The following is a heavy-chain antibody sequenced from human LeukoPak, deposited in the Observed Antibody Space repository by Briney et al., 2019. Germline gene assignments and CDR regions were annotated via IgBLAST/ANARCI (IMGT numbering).Heavy chain of an antibody. CDR2: ISGSGGST. J-gene: IGHJ4*02. Sequence: GGSLRLSCAASGFTFSSYAMSWVRQAPGKGLEWVSAISGSGGSTYYADSVKGRFTISRDNSKDTLYLQMNSLRAEDTAVYYCAKAFTIFGVVAYFDYWGQGTLVTVSS. D-gene: IGHD3-3*01. CDR1: GFTFSSYA. CDR3: AKAFTIFGVVAYFDY. V-gene: IGHV3-23*01.